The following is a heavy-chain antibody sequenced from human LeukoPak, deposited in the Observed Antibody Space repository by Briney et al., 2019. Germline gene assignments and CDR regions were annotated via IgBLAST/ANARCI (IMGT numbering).Heavy chain of an antibody. V-gene: IGHV4-38-2*02. CDR3: ARDVPNNWFDP. CDR2: IYHSGST. Sequence: SETLSLTCTVSGYSISSGYYWGWIRQPPGKGLEWIGSIYHSGSTYYNPPLKSRVTISVDTSKNQFSLKLSSVTAADTAVYYCARDVPNNWFDPLGQGTLVTVSS. CDR1: GYSISSGYY. J-gene: IGHJ5*02.